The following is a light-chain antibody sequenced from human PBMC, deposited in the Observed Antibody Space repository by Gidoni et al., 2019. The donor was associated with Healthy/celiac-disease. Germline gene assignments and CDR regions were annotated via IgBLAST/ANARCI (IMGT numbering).Light chain of an antibody. V-gene: IGKV3-20*01. J-gene: IGKJ1*01. CDR2: GAS. CDR1: QSVSSSY. Sequence: EIVLTQSPGTLSLYPGERATLPCRASQSVSSSYLAWYQPKPGQAPRLLIYGASSRATGIPDRFSGSGSGTDFTLTISRLEPEDFAVDYCQQYGSSPPTFXHXTKVEIK. CDR3: QQYGSSPPT.